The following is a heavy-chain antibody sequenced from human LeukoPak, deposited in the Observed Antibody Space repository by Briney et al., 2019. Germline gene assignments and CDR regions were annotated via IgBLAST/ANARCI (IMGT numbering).Heavy chain of an antibody. J-gene: IGHJ6*03. CDR2: IISSGSTK. CDR3: AREGSLPYYGSGRPYYYYYYMDV. CDR1: GFRFFNYE. Sequence: GGSLRLSCEAFGFRFFNYEMNWVRQAPGKGLEWVSYIISSGSTKYYADSVKGRFTISRDNAKNSLYLEMNSLRVDDTAVYYCAREGSLPYYGSGRPYYYYYYMDVWGKGTTVTVSS. D-gene: IGHD3-10*01. V-gene: IGHV3-48*03.